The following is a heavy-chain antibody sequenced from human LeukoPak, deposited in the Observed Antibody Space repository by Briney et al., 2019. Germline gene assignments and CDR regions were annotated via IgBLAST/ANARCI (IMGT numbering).Heavy chain of an antibody. V-gene: IGHV1-8*01. D-gene: IGHD7-27*01. CDR3: ARGASDYWGENYFDY. J-gene: IGHJ4*02. CDR1: GYSFTNYD. CDR2: MNPNSGTV. Sequence: ASVNVSCKASGYSFTNYDINWVRQAPGHGLEWMGWMNPNSGTVGYAQKFQGRVTMTRNASISAAYMELSSLTSEDAAVYYCARGASDYWGENYFDYWGQGSLVTVSS.